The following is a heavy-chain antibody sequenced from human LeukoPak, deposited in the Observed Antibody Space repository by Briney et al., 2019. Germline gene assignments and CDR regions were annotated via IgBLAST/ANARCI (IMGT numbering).Heavy chain of an antibody. V-gene: IGHV3-21*01. CDR1: GFTFSYYA. CDR2: ISSTSSYI. J-gene: IGHJ5*02. CDR3: ARGLSTSRFDP. Sequence: PGGSLRLPCAGSGFTFSYYAMNWVRQAPGKGLEWVSCISSTSSYIYYGDSVKGRFTISRDNAENSLYLQMNNLRAEDTAVYYCARGLSTSRFDPWGQGTLVIVSS. D-gene: IGHD2/OR15-2a*01.